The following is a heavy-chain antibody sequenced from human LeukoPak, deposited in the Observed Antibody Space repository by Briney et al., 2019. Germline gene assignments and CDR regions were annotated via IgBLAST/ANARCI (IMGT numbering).Heavy chain of an antibody. CDR1: GGSISSYY. CDR2: IYYSGST. V-gene: IGHV4-59*01. J-gene: IGHJ5*02. Sequence: SETLSLTCTVSGGSISSYYWSWIRQPPGKGLEWIGYIYYSGSTNYNPSLKSRVTISVDTSKNQFSLKLSSVTAADTAVYYCARATTRGWFAPWGQGTLVSVSS. CDR3: ARATTRGWFAP. D-gene: IGHD1-26*01.